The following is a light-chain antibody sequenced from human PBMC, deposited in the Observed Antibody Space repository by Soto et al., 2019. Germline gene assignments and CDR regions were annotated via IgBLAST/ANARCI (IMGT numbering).Light chain of an antibody. V-gene: IGLV3-27*01. CDR2: ADT. CDR1: ILAKTY. CDR3: YSAADNNVAV. J-gene: IGLJ7*01. Sequence: SYELTQPSSVSVSPVQTASITCSGDILAKTYVRWFQQKPGQAPVLVIYADTERPSGISERFSGSSSGTTVTLTIRGAQVEDEADYYCYSAADNNVAVFGGGTQLTVL.